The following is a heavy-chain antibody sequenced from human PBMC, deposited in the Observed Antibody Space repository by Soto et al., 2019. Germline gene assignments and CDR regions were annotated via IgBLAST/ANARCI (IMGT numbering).Heavy chain of an antibody. CDR3: ARGSRIRIFGVVTQHHADY. J-gene: IGHJ4*02. Sequence: ASVKVSCKASGYTFTGYYMHWVRQAPGQGLEWMGWINPNSGGTNYAQKFQGRVTMTRDTSISTAYMELSRLRSDDTAVYYCARGSRIRIFGVVTQHHADYWGQGTLVTVSS. CDR2: INPNSGGT. CDR1: GYTFTGYY. V-gene: IGHV1-2*02. D-gene: IGHD3-3*01.